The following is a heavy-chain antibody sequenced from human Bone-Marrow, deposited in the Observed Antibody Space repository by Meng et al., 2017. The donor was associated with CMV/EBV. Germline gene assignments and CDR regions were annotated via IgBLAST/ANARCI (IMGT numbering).Heavy chain of an antibody. V-gene: IGHV3-30*19. CDR1: GFTFSSYG. CDR2: ISYDGSNT. CDR3: AKGDCSSTSCPIDY. J-gene: IGHJ4*02. D-gene: IGHD2-2*01. Sequence: LSLTCAASGFTFSSYGMHWVRQAPGKGLEWVAVISYDGSNTYYADSVKGRFTISRDNAKNSLYLQMNSLRAEDTALYYCAKGDCSSTSCPIDYWGQGTLVTVSS.